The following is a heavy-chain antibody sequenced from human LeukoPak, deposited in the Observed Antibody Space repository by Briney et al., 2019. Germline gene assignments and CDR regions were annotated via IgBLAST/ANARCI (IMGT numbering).Heavy chain of an antibody. J-gene: IGHJ4*02. D-gene: IGHD3-10*01. CDR2: IYYSGST. V-gene: IGHV4-59*01. CDR3: ASDGSGSYWNY. Sequence: SETLSLTCSVSGGSINSYYWSWIRQPPGKGLEWIGYIYYSGSTNYNPSLNSRVTISVDTSKNQFSLQLSSVSAADTAVYYCASDGSGSYWNYWGQGTLVTVSS. CDR1: GGSINSYY.